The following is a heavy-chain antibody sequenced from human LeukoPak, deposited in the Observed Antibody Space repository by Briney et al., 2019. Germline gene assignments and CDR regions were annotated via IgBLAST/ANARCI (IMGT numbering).Heavy chain of an antibody. J-gene: IGHJ4*02. V-gene: IGHV3-30-3*01. CDR1: KFSFSVYT. D-gene: IGHD6-19*01. CDR3: ARGLSGWDGFYFDY. CDR2: ISSYGSNK. Sequence: GGSLRLSCAVSKFSFSVYTMHWVRQAPRKGLEWVALISSYGSNKYYADSVKGRFTISRDNSKNTLYLQMNSLRAEDTAVYYCARGLSGWDGFYFDYWGQGTLVTVSP.